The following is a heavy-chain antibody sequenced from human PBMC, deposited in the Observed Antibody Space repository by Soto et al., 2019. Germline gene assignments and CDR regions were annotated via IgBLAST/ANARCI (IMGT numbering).Heavy chain of an antibody. D-gene: IGHD1-20*01. V-gene: IGHV3-23*01. CDR1: GFTFSSYA. CDR3: ARGLYNKYGHDY. J-gene: IGHJ4*02. Sequence: GGSLRLSCAASGFTFSSYAMSWVRQAPGKGLEWVSAISGSGGSTYYADSVKGRFTISRDNAQNTLYLQMNSLRAEDTAVYYCARGLYNKYGHDYWGQGTLVTVSS. CDR2: ISGSGGST.